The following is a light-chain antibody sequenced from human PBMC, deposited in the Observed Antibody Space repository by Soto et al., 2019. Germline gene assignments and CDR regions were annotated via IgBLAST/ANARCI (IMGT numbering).Light chain of an antibody. CDR1: QSVTGW. J-gene: IGKJ2*01. Sequence: DIPMTQSPSTLSASVGDRVTITCRASQSVTGWLAWYQQKPGEAPRLLIYDASTLESGVSSRFSGSGSGTEFTLTISSLQPDDFATYYCQQYSDLYTFGQGTKLEIK. V-gene: IGKV1-5*01. CDR3: QQYSDLYT. CDR2: DAS.